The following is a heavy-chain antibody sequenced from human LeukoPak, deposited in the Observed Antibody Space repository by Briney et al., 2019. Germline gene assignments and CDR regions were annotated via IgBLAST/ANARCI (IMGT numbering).Heavy chain of an antibody. CDR2: IYYSGST. CDR1: GGSIRSTFYY. D-gene: IGHD2-21*01. Sequence: SETLSLTCTVSGGSIRSTFYYWGWIRQPPGKGLEWIGTIYYSGSTFYNPSLRSRATISVDTSKNHFSLKLISVTAADTAVYYCARRGISQGYYMDVWGKGTTVTISS. CDR3: ARRGISQGYYMDV. J-gene: IGHJ6*03. V-gene: IGHV4-39*02.